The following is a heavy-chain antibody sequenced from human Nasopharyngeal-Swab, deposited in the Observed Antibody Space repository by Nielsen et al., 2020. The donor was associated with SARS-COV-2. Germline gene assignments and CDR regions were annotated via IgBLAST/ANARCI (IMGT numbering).Heavy chain of an antibody. CDR1: GFTFGDYA. CDR2: IRSKAYGGTT. D-gene: IGHD3-22*01. V-gene: IGHV3-49*04. CDR3: TFDSSGYYLHDAFDI. J-gene: IGHJ3*02. Sequence: GESLKISCTASGFTFGDYAMSWVRQAPGKGLEWVGFIRSKAYGGTTEYAASVKGRFTISRDDSKSIAYLQMNSLKTEDTAVYYCTFDSSGYYLHDAFDIWGQGTMVTVSS.